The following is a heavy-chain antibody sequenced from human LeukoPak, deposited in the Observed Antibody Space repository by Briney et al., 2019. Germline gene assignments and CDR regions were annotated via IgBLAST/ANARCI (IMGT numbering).Heavy chain of an antibody. CDR3: ARDQRYYDSSGHLDY. CDR1: GYTFTGYY. V-gene: IGHV1-46*01. D-gene: IGHD3-22*01. CDR2: INPSGGRT. Sequence: ASVKVSCKASGYTFTGYYMHWVRQAPGQGLEWMGIINPSGGRTSYAQKFQGRVTMTRDTSTSTVYMELSSLRSEDTAVYYCARDQRYYDSSGHLDYWGQGTLITVSS. J-gene: IGHJ4*02.